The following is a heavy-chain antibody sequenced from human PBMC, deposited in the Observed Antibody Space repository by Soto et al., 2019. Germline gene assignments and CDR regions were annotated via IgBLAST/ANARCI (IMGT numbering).Heavy chain of an antibody. D-gene: IGHD3-9*01. CDR3: ARRRYDILTGYFNAPFDY. CDR2: INHSGST. CDR1: GGSFSGYY. J-gene: IGHJ4*02. Sequence: SETLSLTCAVYGGSFSGYYWTWIRQPPGKGLEWIGEINHSGSTNYNPSLKSRVTISVDTSKNQFSLKLTSVTAADTAVYYCARRRYDILTGYFNAPFDYWGQGALVTVSS. V-gene: IGHV4-34*01.